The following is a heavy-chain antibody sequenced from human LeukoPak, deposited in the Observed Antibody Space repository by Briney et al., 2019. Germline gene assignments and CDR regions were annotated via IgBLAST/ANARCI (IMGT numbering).Heavy chain of an antibody. J-gene: IGHJ3*02. CDR1: GGSISSSSYY. CDR3: ACERGGSFPDAFDI. Sequence: SETLSLTCTVSGGSISSSSYYWGWIRQPPGKGLEWIGSIYYSGSTYYNPSLKSRVTISADTSKNQFSLKLSSVTAADTAVYYCACERGGSFPDAFDIWGQGTMVTVSS. V-gene: IGHV4-39*01. CDR2: IYYSGST. D-gene: IGHD3-16*01.